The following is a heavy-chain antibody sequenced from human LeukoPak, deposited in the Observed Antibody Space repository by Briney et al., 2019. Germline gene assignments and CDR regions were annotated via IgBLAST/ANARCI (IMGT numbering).Heavy chain of an antibody. J-gene: IGHJ4*02. CDR3: ARHSYDTPFDY. V-gene: IGHV5-51*01. CDR1: GYSFTSYW. D-gene: IGHD3-3*01. Sequence: GESLKISCQGSGYSFTSYWIGWVRQMPGKGLEWMGIIYPGDSDTRYSPSFQGQVTMSADKSISTAYLQLSSLKASDTAMYYCARHSYDTPFDYCGQGTLVTVSS. CDR2: IYPGDSDT.